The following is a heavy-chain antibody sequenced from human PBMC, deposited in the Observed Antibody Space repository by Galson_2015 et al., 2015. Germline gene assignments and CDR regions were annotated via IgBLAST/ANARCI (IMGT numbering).Heavy chain of an antibody. Sequence: ETLSLTCAVYGGSFSGYYWSWIRQPPGRGLEWIGEINHSGRTNYNPSLKSRVTISVDTSKNQFSLKLSSVTAADTAVYYCARARGVRGSTGFVYYFDYWGQGTLVTVSS. CDR3: ARARGVRGSTGFVYYFDY. CDR2: INHSGRT. CDR1: GGSFSGYY. V-gene: IGHV4-34*01. D-gene: IGHD3-10*01. J-gene: IGHJ4*02.